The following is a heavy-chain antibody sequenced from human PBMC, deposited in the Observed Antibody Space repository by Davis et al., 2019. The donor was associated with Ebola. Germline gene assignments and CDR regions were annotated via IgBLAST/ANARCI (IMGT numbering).Heavy chain of an antibody. CDR3: ARGIVVVVADYFDL. CDR2: IWNDGSQK. J-gene: IGHJ4*02. CDR1: GFPFSIYG. V-gene: IGHV3-33*08. Sequence: GESLKISCAASGFPFSIYGMHWFRQAPGKGLAWVAVIWNDGSQKYYAESVEGRFIISRDNSKDTLFLQMNSLRVEDTAVYYCARGIVVVVADYFDLWGQGTLVTVSS. D-gene: IGHD2-15*01.